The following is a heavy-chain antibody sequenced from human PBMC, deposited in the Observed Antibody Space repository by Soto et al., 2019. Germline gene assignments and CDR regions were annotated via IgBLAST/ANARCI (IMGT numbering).Heavy chain of an antibody. D-gene: IGHD3-22*01. Sequence: QLQLQESGSGLVKPSQTLSLTCAVSGGSISSGGYSWSWIRQPPGKGRGWIGDIYHSGSSYYNPSEKNRVTISVDRSKHQYSLKLSSVTAADTAVYYCASAFGSSGYRWGQKTLVTVSS. CDR3: ASAFGSSGYR. V-gene: IGHV4-30-2*01. CDR2: IYHSGSS. CDR1: GGSISSGGYS. J-gene: IGHJ4*02.